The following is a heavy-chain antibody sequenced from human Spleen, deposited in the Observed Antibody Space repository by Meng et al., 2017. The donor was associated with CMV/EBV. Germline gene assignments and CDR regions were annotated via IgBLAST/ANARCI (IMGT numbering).Heavy chain of an antibody. CDR1: GFTFDDYS. J-gene: IGHJ2*01. D-gene: IGHD3-3*01. CDR3: AKASGHYDFWTVYWYFDL. Sequence: GESLKISCVASGFTFDDYSMHWVRQAPGKGLEWVSAISGSGGSTYYADSVKGRFTISRDNSKNTLYLQMNSLRAEDTAVYYCAKASGHYDFWTVYWYFDLWGRGTLVTVSS. V-gene: IGHV3-23*01. CDR2: ISGSGGST.